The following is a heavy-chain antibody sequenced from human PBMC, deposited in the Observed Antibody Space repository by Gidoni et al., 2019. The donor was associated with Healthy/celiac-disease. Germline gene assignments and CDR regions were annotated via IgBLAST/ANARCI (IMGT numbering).Heavy chain of an antibody. CDR1: AFTFDVYA. J-gene: IGHJ6*02. CDR2: ISWNSGSI. CDR3: AKDKGTGLYYYYGMDV. V-gene: IGHV3-9*01. D-gene: IGHD3-9*01. Sequence: VQLVVSGGGMVQPGRSLRLSSPASAFTFDVYAMLWVRQAPGKGLVWVAGISWNSGSIGDADSVKGRFTISRDNAKNSLDRQMNSLRAEDTALYYCAKDKGTGLYYYYGMDVWGQGTTVTVS.